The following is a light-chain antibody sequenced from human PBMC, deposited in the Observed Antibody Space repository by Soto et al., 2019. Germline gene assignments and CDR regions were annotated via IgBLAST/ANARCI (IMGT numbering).Light chain of an antibody. CDR3: SSYTSSSTFFYV. V-gene: IGLV2-14*03. CDR2: DVS. J-gene: IGLJ1*01. CDR1: SSDVGGYNY. Sequence: QSALTQPASVSGSPGQSITISCTGTSSDVGGYNYVSWYQQHPGKAPKLLIYDVSNRPSGISNRFSGSKSDNTASLTISGLQVEDEADYYCSSYTSSSTFFYVFGTGTKLTVL.